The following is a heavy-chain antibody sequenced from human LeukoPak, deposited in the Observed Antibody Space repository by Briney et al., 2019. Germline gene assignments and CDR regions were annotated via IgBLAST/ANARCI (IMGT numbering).Heavy chain of an antibody. V-gene: IGHV3-48*03. CDR3: AKRNTMVRGGPCFDY. CDR2: ISSSGGTI. CDR1: GFTFNNYE. D-gene: IGHD3-10*01. J-gene: IGHJ4*02. Sequence: PGGSLRLSCAASGFTFNNYEMNWVRQAPGKGLEWVSYISSSGGTIYYADSVKGRFTVSRDNSKDTLYLQMNDLRPDDTAIYYCAKRNTMVRGGPCFDYWGQGLLVTVSS.